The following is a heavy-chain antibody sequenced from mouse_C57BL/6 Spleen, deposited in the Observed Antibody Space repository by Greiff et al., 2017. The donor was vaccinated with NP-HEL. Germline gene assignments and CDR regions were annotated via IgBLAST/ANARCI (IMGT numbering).Heavy chain of an antibody. V-gene: IGHV3-6*01. Sequence: VQLQQSGPGLVKPSQSLSLTCSVTGYSITSGYYWNWIRQFPGNKLEWMGYISYDGSNNYNPSLKNRISITRDTSKNQFFLKLNSVTTEDTATYYCATLYDYDDAYWGQGTLVTVSA. D-gene: IGHD2-4*01. J-gene: IGHJ3*01. CDR3: ATLYDYDDAY. CDR1: GYSITSGYY. CDR2: ISYDGSN.